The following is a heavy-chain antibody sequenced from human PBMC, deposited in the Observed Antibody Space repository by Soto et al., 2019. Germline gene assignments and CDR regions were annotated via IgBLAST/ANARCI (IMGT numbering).Heavy chain of an antibody. J-gene: IGHJ4*02. Sequence: GASVKVSCKASGYTFTSYGISWVRQAPGQGLEWMGWISAYNGNTNYAQKLQGRVTMATDTSTSTAYMELRSLRSDDTAVYYCARDWYLIYCISTSCFGFDYWGQGTLVTVSS. CDR3: ARDWYLIYCISTSCFGFDY. V-gene: IGHV1-18*01. CDR2: ISAYNGNT. D-gene: IGHD2-2*01. CDR1: GYTFTSYG.